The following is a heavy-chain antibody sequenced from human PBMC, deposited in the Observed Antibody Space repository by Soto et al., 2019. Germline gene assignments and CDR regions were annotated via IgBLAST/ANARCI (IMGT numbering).Heavy chain of an antibody. D-gene: IGHD3-16*01. CDR1: GGTFSSYA. CDR2: IIPIFGTA. V-gene: IGHV1-69*13. Sequence: SVKVSCKASGGTFSSYAISWVRQAPGQGLEWMGGIIPIFGTANYAQKFQGRVTITADESMSTAYMELSSLRSEDTAVYYCARDLVLGRGVWFDPWGQGTLVTVSS. CDR3: ARDLVLGRGVWFDP. J-gene: IGHJ5*02.